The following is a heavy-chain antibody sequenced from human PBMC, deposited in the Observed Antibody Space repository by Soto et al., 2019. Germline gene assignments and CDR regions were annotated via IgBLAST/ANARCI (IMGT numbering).Heavy chain of an antibody. J-gene: IGHJ4*02. V-gene: IGHV1-69*13. Sequence: SVKVSCKASGGTFSSYAISWVRQAPGQGLEWMGGIIPIFGTANYAQKFQGRVTITADESTSTAYMELSSLRSEDTAVYYCARRRRDGYLFDYWGQGTLVTVS. D-gene: IGHD5-12*01. CDR3: ARRRRDGYLFDY. CDR1: GGTFSSYA. CDR2: IIPIFGTA.